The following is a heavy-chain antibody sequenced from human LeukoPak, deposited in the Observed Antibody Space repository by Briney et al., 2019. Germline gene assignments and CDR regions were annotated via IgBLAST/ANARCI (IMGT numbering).Heavy chain of an antibody. D-gene: IGHD1-26*01. CDR1: GGSISSYY. V-gene: IGHV4-4*07. CDR2: IYTSGST. Sequence: PSETLSLTCTVSGGSISSYYWSWIRQPAGKGLEWIGRIYTSGSTNYNPSLKSRVTISVDKSKNQFSLRLISVTAADTAAYYCARDGYSGSYFEYYFDYWGQGTLVTVSS. J-gene: IGHJ4*02. CDR3: ARDGYSGSYFEYYFDY.